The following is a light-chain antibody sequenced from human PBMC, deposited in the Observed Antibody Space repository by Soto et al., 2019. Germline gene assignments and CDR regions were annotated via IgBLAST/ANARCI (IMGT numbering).Light chain of an antibody. CDR1: QSVSSSY. CDR2: GAS. J-gene: IGKJ1*01. V-gene: IGKV3-20*01. Sequence: EIVLTQSPGTLSLSPGEGATLSCRASQSVSSSYLAWYQQKPGQAPRLLIYGASSRATGIPDRFSGSGSGTDFTLTISRLEPEDFAVYYCQQYASSTGTFRQGTKVEIK. CDR3: QQYASSTGT.